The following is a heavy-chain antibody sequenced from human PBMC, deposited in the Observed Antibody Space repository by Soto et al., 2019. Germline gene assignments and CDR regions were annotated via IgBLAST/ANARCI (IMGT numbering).Heavy chain of an antibody. Sequence: ASVKVSCKASGYTFTSYDTNWVRQATGQGLEWMGWMNPNSGNTGYAQKFQGRVTMTRNTSISTAYMELSSLRSEDTAVYYCARGQPVTYYYDSSGVYYYGMDVWGQGTTVTVSS. D-gene: IGHD3-22*01. V-gene: IGHV1-8*01. J-gene: IGHJ6*02. CDR3: ARGQPVTYYYDSSGVYYYGMDV. CDR2: MNPNSGNT. CDR1: GYTFTSYD.